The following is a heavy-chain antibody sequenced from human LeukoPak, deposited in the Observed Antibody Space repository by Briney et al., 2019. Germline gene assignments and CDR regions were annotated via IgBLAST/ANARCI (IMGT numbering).Heavy chain of an antibody. CDR2: IKQDGTEK. CDR1: GFTFSSYA. Sequence: GGSLRLSCAASGFTFSSYAMGWVRQAPGKGLEGVANIKQDGTEKYYVDSAKGRFTIPRDNAKNSLYLQMSSVRVEVTAVYYCAKVAKYYYGSETYYFFEHWGEGTPVTASS. J-gene: IGHJ4*02. D-gene: IGHD3-10*01. CDR3: AKVAKYYYGSETYYFFEH. V-gene: IGHV3-7*01.